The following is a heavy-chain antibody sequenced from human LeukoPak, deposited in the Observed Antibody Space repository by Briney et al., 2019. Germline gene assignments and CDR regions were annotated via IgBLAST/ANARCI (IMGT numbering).Heavy chain of an antibody. Sequence: TRGSLRLSCAASGFTFSSYAMSWVRQAPGKGLEWVSAISGSGGSTYYADSVKGRFTISRDNSKNTLYLQMNSLRAEDTAVYYCAKASLGYCSGGSCSPYDYWGQGTLVTVSS. D-gene: IGHD2-15*01. CDR2: ISGSGGST. V-gene: IGHV3-23*01. CDR1: GFTFSSYA. J-gene: IGHJ4*02. CDR3: AKASLGYCSGGSCSPYDY.